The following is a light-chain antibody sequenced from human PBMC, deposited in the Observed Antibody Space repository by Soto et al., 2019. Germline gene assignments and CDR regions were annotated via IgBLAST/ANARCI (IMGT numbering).Light chain of an antibody. V-gene: IGKV1D-12*01. CDR1: QDISNS. J-gene: IGKJ4*01. CDR2: AAS. CDR3: QQADSFPLT. Sequence: DIQMTQSPSSVSASVGDRVTITCRASQDISNSLAWYQQKPGKAPKLLIYAASSLQSGVPSRFSESGAGTDFTLTISSLQPEDFATYYCQQADSFPLTFGGGTKVEIK.